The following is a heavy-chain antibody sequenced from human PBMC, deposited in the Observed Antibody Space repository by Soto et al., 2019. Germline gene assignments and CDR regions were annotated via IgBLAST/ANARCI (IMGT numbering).Heavy chain of an antibody. CDR1: GGNLSDYF. D-gene: IGHD2-21*01. CDR2: INHLGSI. V-gene: IGHV4-34*01. Sequence: SETKSLTCVVSGGNLSDYFWSWISQPPGMALEWIGEINHLGSINYNPSLKSRVTMSVDTSKNQFSLTLNSVTAADTATYYCARGGISHWAYFYYMDVWDRGTTVTVSS. J-gene: IGHJ6*03. CDR3: ARGGISHWAYFYYMDV.